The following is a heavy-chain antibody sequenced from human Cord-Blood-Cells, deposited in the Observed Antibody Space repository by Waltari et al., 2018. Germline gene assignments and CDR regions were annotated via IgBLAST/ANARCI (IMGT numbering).Heavy chain of an antibody. CDR2: IYYSDST. D-gene: IGHD3-3*01. CDR1: GDPISSGGYY. J-gene: IGHJ5*02. Sequence: QVQLQESAPGLVKPSQTLSLTCTLSGDPISSGGYYWNCIRHPPGKGLEWLGYIYYSDSTYHNPSPKSRVTISEDTSKNQLSLKPSSVNVADAAVYYCARERQKSVSHCWFDPWGQGTLVTASS. V-gene: IGHV4-31*03. CDR3: ARERQKSVSHCWFDP.